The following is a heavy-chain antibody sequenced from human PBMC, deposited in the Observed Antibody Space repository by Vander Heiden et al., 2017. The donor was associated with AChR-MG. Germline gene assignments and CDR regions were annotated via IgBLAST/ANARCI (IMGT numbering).Heavy chain of an antibody. D-gene: IGHD5-12*01. V-gene: IGHV3-23*01. Sequence: EVQLLESGGGLVQPGGSLRLSCAASGSTFSRYAMSWVRPAPGKGLEWVSAISGSGGSTYYADSVKGRFTISRDNSKNTLYLQMNSLRAEDTAVYYCAKDRRRQWVRDYYYYGMDVWGQGTTVTVSS. CDR2: ISGSGGST. CDR3: AKDRRRQWVRDYYYYGMDV. CDR1: GSTFSRYA. J-gene: IGHJ6*02.